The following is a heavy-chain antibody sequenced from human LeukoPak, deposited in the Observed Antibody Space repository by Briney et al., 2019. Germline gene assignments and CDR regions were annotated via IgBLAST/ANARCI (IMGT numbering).Heavy chain of an antibody. Sequence: TGGSLRLSCAASGFTFSSYGMHWVRQAPGKGLEWVAFIRYDGSNKYYADSVKGRFTISRDNSKNTLYLQMNSLRAEDTAVYYCAKTAASLLWFGAHWFDPWGQGTLVTVSS. CDR1: GFTFSSYG. J-gene: IGHJ5*02. CDR2: IRYDGSNK. CDR3: AKTAASLLWFGAHWFDP. V-gene: IGHV3-30*02. D-gene: IGHD3-10*01.